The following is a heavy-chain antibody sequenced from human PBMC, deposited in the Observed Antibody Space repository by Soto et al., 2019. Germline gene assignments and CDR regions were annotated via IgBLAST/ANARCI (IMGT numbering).Heavy chain of an antibody. Sequence: QVQLVESGGGVVQPGTSLRLSCSASGFSFRDFGMHWVRQAPGKGLECVAVVSHDGSRKYYGDFVKGRFTVSRDNFNNLAYLQIYSLRVEDTGVYYCARQHDLGGLEDYWGQGTLVIVSS. CDR1: GFSFRDFG. J-gene: IGHJ4*02. CDR2: VSHDGSRK. V-gene: IGHV3-30*03. CDR3: ARQHDLGGLEDY. D-gene: IGHD3-16*01.